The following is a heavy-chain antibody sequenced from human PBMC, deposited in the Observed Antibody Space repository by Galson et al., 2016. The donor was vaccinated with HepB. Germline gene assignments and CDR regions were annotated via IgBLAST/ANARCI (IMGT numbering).Heavy chain of an antibody. J-gene: IGHJ4*02. CDR1: RFTFSNYG. CDR3: AKGRPDYYGSGSYAPLDS. V-gene: IGHV3-33*06. D-gene: IGHD3-10*01. Sequence: SLRLSCAASRFTFSNYGMHWVRQAPGKGLEWVAVIWYDGSQKYYADSVKGRFTISRDNSKNTLSLQMNSLRAEDTAVYYCAKGRPDYYGSGSYAPLDSWGQGALVTVSS. CDR2: IWYDGSQK.